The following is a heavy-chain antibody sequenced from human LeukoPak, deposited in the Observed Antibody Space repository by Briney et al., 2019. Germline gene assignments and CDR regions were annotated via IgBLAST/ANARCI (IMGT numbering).Heavy chain of an antibody. Sequence: SETLSLTCTVSGDSITSTNWWTWVRQPPGKGLEWIGEIYHTGSTNYNPSLKSRVTISVDTSKNQFSLKLSSVTAADTAVYYCASGSIPTDYWGQGTLVTVSS. V-gene: IGHV4-4*02. CDR2: IYHTGST. CDR1: GDSITSTNW. J-gene: IGHJ4*02. D-gene: IGHD2-21*01. CDR3: ASGSIPTDY.